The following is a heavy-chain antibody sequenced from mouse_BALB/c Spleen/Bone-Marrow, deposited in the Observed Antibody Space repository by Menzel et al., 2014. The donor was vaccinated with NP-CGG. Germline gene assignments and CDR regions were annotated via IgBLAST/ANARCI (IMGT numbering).Heavy chain of an antibody. D-gene: IGHD2-14*01. CDR1: SYTFTDYA. V-gene: IGHV1-67*01. Sequence: VQLQQSGPELVRPGVSVKISCKGSSYTFTDYAMHWVKQSRAKSLEWIGVISTYYGNANYNQKFKGEATMTVDKSSSTAYMELARLTSEDSAVYYCTRGGRYDEVAYWGQGTLVTVSA. J-gene: IGHJ3*01. CDR2: ISTYYGNA. CDR3: TRGGRYDEVAY.